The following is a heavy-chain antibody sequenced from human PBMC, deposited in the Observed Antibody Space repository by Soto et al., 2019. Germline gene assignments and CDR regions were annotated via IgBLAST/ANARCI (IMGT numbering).Heavy chain of an antibody. CDR3: ARDWGGPTRTTNVAPDY. CDR2: IWYAGSNK. CDR1: GFTFSSYG. V-gene: IGHV3-33*01. J-gene: IGHJ4*02. Sequence: GGSLRLSCAASGFTFSSYGMHWVRQAPGKGLEWVAVIWYAGSNKYYADSVKGRFTISRDNSKNTLYLQMNSLRAEDTAVYYCARDWGGPTRTTNVAPDYWGQETLVTVSS. D-gene: IGHD2-21*01.